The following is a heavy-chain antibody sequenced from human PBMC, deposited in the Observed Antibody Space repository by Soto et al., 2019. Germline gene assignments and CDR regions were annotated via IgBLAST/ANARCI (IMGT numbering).Heavy chain of an antibody. V-gene: IGHV3-33*01. Sequence: VAVIWYDGSNKYYADSVKGRFTISRDNSKNTLYLQMNSLRAEDTAVYYCARGRYSSSSNWYFDLWGRGTLVTVSS. CDR3: ARGRYSSSSNWYFDL. CDR2: IWYDGSNK. J-gene: IGHJ2*01. D-gene: IGHD6-6*01.